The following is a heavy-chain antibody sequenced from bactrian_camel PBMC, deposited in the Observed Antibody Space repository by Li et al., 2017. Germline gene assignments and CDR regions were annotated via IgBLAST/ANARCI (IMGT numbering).Heavy chain of an antibody. J-gene: IGHJ4*01. V-gene: IGHV3S53*01. Sequence: VQLVESGGGTVQPGGSLRLSCAASGWTYSTYSIGWFRQSSGKEREGVAVIRNDGLTTYADSVKGRFTISKDNARNTVYLQMNSLKPEDTAMYYCAAAQLLSANLMLNSIYYRYWGQGTQVTVS. D-gene: IGHD2*01. CDR2: IRNDGLT. CDR1: GWTYSTYS. CDR3: AAAQLLSANLMLNSIYYRY.